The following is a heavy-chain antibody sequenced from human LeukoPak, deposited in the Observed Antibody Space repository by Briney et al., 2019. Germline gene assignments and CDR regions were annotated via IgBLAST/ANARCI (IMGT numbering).Heavy chain of an antibody. CDR3: ARVVGSHYDFWSGKGLDY. CDR2: ISAYNGNT. J-gene: IGHJ4*02. D-gene: IGHD3-3*01. V-gene: IGHV1-18*01. Sequence: GASVKVSCKASGYTFTSYVISWVRQAPGQGLEWMGWISAYNGNTNYAQKLQGRVTMTTDTSTSTAYMELRSLRSDDTAVYYCARVVGSHYDFWSGKGLDYWGQGTLVTVSS. CDR1: GYTFTSYV.